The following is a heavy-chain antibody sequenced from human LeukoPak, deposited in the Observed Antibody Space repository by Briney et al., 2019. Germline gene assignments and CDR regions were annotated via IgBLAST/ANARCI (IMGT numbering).Heavy chain of an antibody. CDR1: GFTFSSYS. D-gene: IGHD6-13*01. CDR2: ISSSSSYI. Sequence: GGSLRLSCAASGFTFSSYSMNWVRQAPGKGLEWVSSISSSSSYIYYADSVKGRFTISRDNAKNSLYLQMNSLRAEDTAVYYCARGRGYSSSWRDYWGQGTLVTVSS. V-gene: IGHV3-21*01. CDR3: ARGRGYSSSWRDY. J-gene: IGHJ4*02.